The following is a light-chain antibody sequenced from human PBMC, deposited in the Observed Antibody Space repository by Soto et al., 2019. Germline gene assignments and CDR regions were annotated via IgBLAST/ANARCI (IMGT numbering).Light chain of an antibody. V-gene: IGKV1-39*01. CDR3: QQSYSTPPT. Sequence: DIQMTQSPSSLSASVGGRVTITCRASQSISSYLNWYQQKPGKAPKLLIYAASSLQSGVPSRFSGSGSGTDFTLTISSLQPEDFETYYCQQSYSTPPTFGQGTMVDIK. CDR1: QSISSY. CDR2: AAS. J-gene: IGKJ1*01.